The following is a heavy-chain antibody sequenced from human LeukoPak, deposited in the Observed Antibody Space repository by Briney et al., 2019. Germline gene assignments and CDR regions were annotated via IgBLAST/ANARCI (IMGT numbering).Heavy chain of an antibody. D-gene: IGHD4-23*01. CDR1: GGSITNDDYY. V-gene: IGHV4-30-4*01. CDR2: IYYSENT. J-gene: IGHJ3*02. Sequence: SETLSLTCTVSGGSITNDDYYWSWIRQPPGKGLEWIGYIYYSENTYYNPSLKSRISISVDTSKKQFSLKLSSVTAADTAVYYCARYHGGFDIWGQGTMVTVSS. CDR3: ARYHGGFDI.